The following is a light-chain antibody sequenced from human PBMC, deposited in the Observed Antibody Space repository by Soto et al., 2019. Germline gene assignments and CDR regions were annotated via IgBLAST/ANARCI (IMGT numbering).Light chain of an antibody. CDR1: SSDVGGYNY. CDR2: EVS. V-gene: IGLV2-14*01. J-gene: IGLJ1*01. Sequence: QSALTQPASVSGSPGQSITISCTGTSSDVGGYNYVSWYQQHPGKAPKRMIYEVSNRPSGVSNRFSGSKSGNTASLTISGLQAQEVADYYCSSYTSSSTDVFGPGTKVTVL. CDR3: SSYTSSSTDV.